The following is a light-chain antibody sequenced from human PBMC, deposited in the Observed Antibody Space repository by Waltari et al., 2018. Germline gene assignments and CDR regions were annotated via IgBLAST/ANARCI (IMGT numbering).Light chain of an antibody. CDR1: SSNIGRNT. J-gene: IGLJ2*01. CDR3: ASWDDSLDGVI. Sequence: QSVLTQPPSSSGTPGQRVTISCSGGSSNIGRNTLNWYQQLPGTAPQLLICANDQRPSGVPDRFSGSKSGSSAFLAISGLQSADEAAYYCASWDDSLDGVIFGGGTKLTVL. CDR2: AND. V-gene: IGLV1-44*01.